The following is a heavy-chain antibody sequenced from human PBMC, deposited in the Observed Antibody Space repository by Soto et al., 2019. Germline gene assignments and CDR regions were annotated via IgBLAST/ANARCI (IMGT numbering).Heavy chain of an antibody. CDR3: ARRSIVGATDAFDI. D-gene: IGHD1-26*01. V-gene: IGHV3-74*01. Sequence: GSLRLSCAASVFTFSSYWIHLVRQAPGKGLVWVSRINSDGSSTSYADSVKGRFTISRDNAKNTLYLQMNSLRAEDTAVYYCARRSIVGATDAFDIWGQGTMVTVSS. CDR2: INSDGSST. J-gene: IGHJ3*02. CDR1: VFTFSSYW.